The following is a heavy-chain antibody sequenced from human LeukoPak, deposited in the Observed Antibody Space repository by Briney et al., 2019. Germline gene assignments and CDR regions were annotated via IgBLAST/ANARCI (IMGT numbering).Heavy chain of an antibody. Sequence: PGGSLRLSCAASGFTFSDYYMNWIRQAPGKGLECISYISSSGSTIYYANSVKGRFTISRDNAKNSLYLQMNSLRAEDTAVYYCARDESWFDPWGQGTLVTVSS. CDR2: ISSSGSTI. CDR1: GFTFSDYY. CDR3: ARDESWFDP. V-gene: IGHV3-11*04. J-gene: IGHJ5*02.